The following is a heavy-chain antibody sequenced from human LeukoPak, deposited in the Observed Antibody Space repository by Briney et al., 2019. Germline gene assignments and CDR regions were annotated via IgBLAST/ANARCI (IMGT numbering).Heavy chain of an antibody. CDR3: ARDWGYSVDY. CDR2: IRIDIGNT. Sequence: ASVKVSCKASGYTFTTYGISWARQAPGQGLEWMGWIRIDIGNTKYAQKLQGRVTMTTDTSTSTAYMELRSLTSDDTAVYYCARDWGYSVDYWGEGTLVTASS. CDR1: GYTFTTYG. J-gene: IGHJ4*02. D-gene: IGHD4-11*01. V-gene: IGHV1-18*01.